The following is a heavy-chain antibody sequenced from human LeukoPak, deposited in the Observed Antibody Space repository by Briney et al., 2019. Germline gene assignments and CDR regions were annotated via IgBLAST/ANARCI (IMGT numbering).Heavy chain of an antibody. V-gene: IGHV4-34*01. J-gene: IGHJ4*02. CDR1: GGSFSGYY. Sequence: PSETLSLTCAVYGGSFSGYYWSWIRQPPGKGLEWIGEINHSGSTSYNPSLKSRVTISVDTSKNQFSLKLSSVTAADTAVYYCAAGIAAAGKSGNYFDYWGQGTLVTVSS. D-gene: IGHD6-13*01. CDR2: INHSGST. CDR3: AAGIAAAGKSGNYFDY.